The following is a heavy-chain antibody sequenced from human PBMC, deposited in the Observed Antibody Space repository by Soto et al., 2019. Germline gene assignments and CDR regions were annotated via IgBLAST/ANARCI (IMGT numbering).Heavy chain of an antibody. D-gene: IGHD3-3*01. Sequence: GESLNISCKGSGYNFACYWIAWVRQMPGKGLELMGIIYPSDSDTRYRPSFQGQVTISADKSISSAYLQWSSLRASDTAMYYCARGGVSTRTFDYWGQGTPVTVSS. J-gene: IGHJ4*02. V-gene: IGHV5-51*01. CDR3: ARGGVSTRTFDY. CDR2: IYPSDSDT. CDR1: GYNFACYW.